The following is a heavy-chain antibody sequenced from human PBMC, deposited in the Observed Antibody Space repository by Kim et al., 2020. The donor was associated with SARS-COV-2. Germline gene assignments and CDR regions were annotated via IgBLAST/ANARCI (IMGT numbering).Heavy chain of an antibody. CDR3: ARDSSPLWIGGLFPFHYGMDV. D-gene: IGHD3-10*01. CDR2: THNTGRT. V-gene: IGHV4-30-4*01. Sequence: SETLSLTCTVSGVTIRSGDYYWSWIRQSPGKGLEWIGYTHNTGRTYYNPSLKSRVSIPVDTSQNQFSLRLVSVTAADSAVYYCARDSSPLWIGGLFPFHYGMDVGGQGTTITVAS. CDR1: GVTIRSGDYY. J-gene: IGHJ6*02.